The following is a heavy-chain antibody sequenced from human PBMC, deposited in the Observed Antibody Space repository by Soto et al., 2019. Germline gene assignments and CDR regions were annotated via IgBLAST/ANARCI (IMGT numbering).Heavy chain of an antibody. Sequence: GGSLRLSCAASGFTFNNYGMHWVRQAPGKGLEWVATISNDGSDKYYADSVKGRLTISRDNSKNTVYLQMNSLRAEEAAVYYCAKDQGIAASHGIDWGQGTMVTVSS. J-gene: IGHJ3*01. D-gene: IGHD6-13*01. CDR2: ISNDGSDK. CDR3: AKDQGIAASHGID. V-gene: IGHV3-30*18. CDR1: GFTFNNYG.